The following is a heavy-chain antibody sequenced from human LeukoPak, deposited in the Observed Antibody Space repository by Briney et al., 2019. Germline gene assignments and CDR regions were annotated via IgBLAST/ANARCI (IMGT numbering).Heavy chain of an antibody. CDR1: GYTFTNYY. J-gene: IGHJ4*02. D-gene: IGHD3-10*01. V-gene: IGHV1-46*01. Sequence: GASVKVSCRASGYTFTNYYMHWVRQAPGQGLEWMGLIHPSDGDTKYAQEFQDRVTMTRDTSTSTVYMELSSLRSEDTAVYYCATYTRSGAQGVSDYWGQGTLVTVSS. CDR2: IHPSDGDT. CDR3: ATYTRSGAQGVSDY.